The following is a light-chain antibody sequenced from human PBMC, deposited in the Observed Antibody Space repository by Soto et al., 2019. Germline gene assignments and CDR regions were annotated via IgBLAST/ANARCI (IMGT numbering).Light chain of an antibody. V-gene: IGLV2-14*03. Sequence: QSVLTQPASVSGSPGQSITISCAGTSSDVGGYNYVSWYQQLPGKAPQLVIYDVTHRPSGVSDRFSGSRSGNTASLTISGLQAEDEADYYRTSFTSGSTPYVLGTGTKVTVL. J-gene: IGLJ1*01. CDR3: TSFTSGSTPYV. CDR1: SSDVGGYNY. CDR2: DVT.